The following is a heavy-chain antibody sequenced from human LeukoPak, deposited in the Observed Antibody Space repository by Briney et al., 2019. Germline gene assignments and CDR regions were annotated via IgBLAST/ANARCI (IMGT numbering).Heavy chain of an antibody. V-gene: IGHV3-23*01. D-gene: IGHD3-22*01. CDR2: INGSDGGT. J-gene: IGHJ4*02. CDR1: GFAFSTYA. CDR3: ARERYYSDSSGFKY. Sequence: GGSLRLSCAASGFAFSTYAMTWVRQAPGKGLEWVSTINGSDGGTYSADSVKGRFSISRDNSKNKLYLLMNSLRAEDTALYYCARERYYSDSSGFKYWGQGPLVTVSS.